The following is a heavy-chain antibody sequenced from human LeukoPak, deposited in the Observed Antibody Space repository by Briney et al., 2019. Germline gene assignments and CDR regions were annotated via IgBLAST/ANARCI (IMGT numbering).Heavy chain of an antibody. Sequence: PSETLSLTCTVSGGSFTTYYWSWIRQPAGRGLEWIGHIDSSGTTNYNPSLKSRVTMSTDPSKNQFSLKLSSVTAADTAIYYCARSAISSSWSIYFDYWGQGTLVTVSS. CDR3: ARSAISSSWSIYFDY. CDR2: IDSSGTT. J-gene: IGHJ4*02. V-gene: IGHV4-4*07. D-gene: IGHD6-13*01. CDR1: GGSFTTYY.